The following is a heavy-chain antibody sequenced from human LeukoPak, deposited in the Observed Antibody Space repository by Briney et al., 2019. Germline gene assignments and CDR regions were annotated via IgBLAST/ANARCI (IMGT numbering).Heavy chain of an antibody. CDR2: ISCGGGRT. J-gene: IGHJ1*01. V-gene: IGHV3-23*01. CDR1: GFTFSSYA. CDR3: ANGRPCSGGSCYKYFQH. D-gene: IGHD2-15*01. Sequence: PGGSLRLSCAASGFTFSSYAMSWVRQAPGKGLEWVSAISCGGGRTYYADSVKGRFTFSRDNSKNTLSLQMNSLRLDDTAVYYCANGRPCSGGSCYKYFQHWGQGTLVTASS.